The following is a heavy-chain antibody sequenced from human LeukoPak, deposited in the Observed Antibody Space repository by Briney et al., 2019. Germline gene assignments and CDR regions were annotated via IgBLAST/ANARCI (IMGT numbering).Heavy chain of an antibody. CDR1: VFTFRSYE. J-gene: IGHJ3*02. Sequence: GGSLRLSCAASVFTFRSYEMIWVRQAPGKGLEWVSYISGSGSTIHYADFVKGRFAISRDNAKNSLFLQMNSLRAEDTAVYYCARGGYNYGYAFDIWGQGTMVTASS. V-gene: IGHV3-48*03. D-gene: IGHD5-24*01. CDR2: ISGSGSTI. CDR3: ARGGYNYGYAFDI.